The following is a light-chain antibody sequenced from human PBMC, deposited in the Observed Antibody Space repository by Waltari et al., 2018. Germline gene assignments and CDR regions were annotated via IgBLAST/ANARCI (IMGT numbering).Light chain of an antibody. Sequence: QSALTQPASVSGSPGQSISISCIGTSRYIGPFNLVSWYLQYPGTAPKLLIYDVSQRPSGVSNRFSGSKSGNTASLTISGLQAEDEAIYYCCSYAGSRTWVFGGGAKLTVL. J-gene: IGLJ3*02. CDR1: SRYIGPFNL. V-gene: IGLV2-23*02. CDR3: CSYAGSRTWV. CDR2: DVS.